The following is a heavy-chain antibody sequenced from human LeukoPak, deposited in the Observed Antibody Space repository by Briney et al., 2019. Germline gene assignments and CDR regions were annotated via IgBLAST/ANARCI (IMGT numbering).Heavy chain of an antibody. CDR2: ISGRDGTV. Sequence: GGSLRLSCAASESTLVSHAMSWVRQAPGKGLEWVAGISGRDGTVHFADSVTGRFSISRDDSKNTVFLHMRSLKGDDTAVYYCAKGGSRGSGWLDDWFDSWGRGALVTVSS. J-gene: IGHJ5*01. CDR3: AKGGSRGSGWLDDWFDS. CDR1: ESTLVSHA. D-gene: IGHD6-13*01. V-gene: IGHV3-23*01.